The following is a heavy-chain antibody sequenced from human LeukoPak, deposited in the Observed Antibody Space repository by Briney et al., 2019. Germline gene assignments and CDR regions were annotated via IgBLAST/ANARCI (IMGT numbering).Heavy chain of an antibody. Sequence: SGGSLRLSCAASGFTFSNYGMHWVRQAPGKGPEWVGNINEDGSEKQYVDSVKGRFTISRDNAKNSLYLQMNSLRAEDTALYYCAKDRILGYSSSWYYFDYWGQGTLVTVSS. D-gene: IGHD6-13*01. CDR1: GFTFSNYG. V-gene: IGHV3-7*03. CDR3: AKDRILGYSSSWYYFDY. J-gene: IGHJ4*02. CDR2: INEDGSEK.